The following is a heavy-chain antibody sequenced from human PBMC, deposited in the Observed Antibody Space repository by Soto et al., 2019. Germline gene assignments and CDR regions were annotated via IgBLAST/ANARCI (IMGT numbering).Heavy chain of an antibody. V-gene: IGHV3-9*01. CDR2: LSGNSDIV. CDR1: GFYFNNYA. Sequence: GGSLRLSCVTSGFYFNNYAMHWIRQAPGKGPEWVSGLSGNSDIVAYADSVNGRFTISRDNAKKSLYLQMNNLRPEDTGLSYCVISTGNFYADFDYWGQGTLVTVSS. D-gene: IGHD6-19*01. J-gene: IGHJ4*02. CDR3: VISTGNFYADFDY.